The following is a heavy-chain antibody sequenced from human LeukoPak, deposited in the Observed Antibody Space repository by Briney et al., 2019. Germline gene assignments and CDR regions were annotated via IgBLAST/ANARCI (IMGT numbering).Heavy chain of an antibody. Sequence: GRSLRLSCAASGFTFGDYAMHWVRQAPGKGLEWVSGISWNSGSIGYADSVKGRFTISRDNAKNSLYLQMNSLRAEDTALYHCATSSSSSSWGFDYWGQGTLVTVSS. CDR1: GFTFGDYA. D-gene: IGHD6-6*01. CDR2: ISWNSGSI. V-gene: IGHV3-9*01. J-gene: IGHJ4*02. CDR3: ATSSSSSSWGFDY.